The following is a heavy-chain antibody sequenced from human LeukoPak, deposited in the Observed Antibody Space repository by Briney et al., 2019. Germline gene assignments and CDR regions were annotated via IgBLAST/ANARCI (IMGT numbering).Heavy chain of an antibody. D-gene: IGHD3-9*01. CDR3: AKWGDYDILTGYYVSDF. CDR1: GFIFRNYA. J-gene: IGHJ4*02. Sequence: GASLRLSCAASGFIFRNYAMSWVRQAPGKGLEWVSAITGSGDTTYYADSVKGRFTISRDNSKNTPYVEMNTLRAEDTAVYYCAKWGDYDILTGYYVSDFWGQGTLVTVSS. CDR2: ITGSGDTT. V-gene: IGHV3-23*01.